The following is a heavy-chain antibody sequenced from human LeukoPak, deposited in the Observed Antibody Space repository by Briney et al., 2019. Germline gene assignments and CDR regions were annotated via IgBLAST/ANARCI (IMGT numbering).Heavy chain of an antibody. J-gene: IGHJ4*02. CDR3: AKGTERYREVSSYDF. V-gene: IGHV3-23*01. Sequence: PGGSLRLSCAASGFTFSRYDMHWVRQATGKGLEWVSAISGAVGGGTYYADVVKGRFTISRDNSKNTLYLQMNSLRADDTATYYCAKGTERYREVSSYDFWGQETLVAVSS. D-gene: IGHD3-10*01. CDR1: GFTFSRYD. CDR2: ISGAVGGGT.